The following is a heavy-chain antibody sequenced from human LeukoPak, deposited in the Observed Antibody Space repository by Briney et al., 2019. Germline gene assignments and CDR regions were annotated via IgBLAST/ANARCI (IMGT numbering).Heavy chain of an antibody. CDR2: INPSGGST. J-gene: IGHJ4*02. D-gene: IGHD2-21*02. Sequence: ASVKVSCKASGYTFTSYYMHWVRQAPGQGLEWMGIINPSGGSTSYAQKFQGRVTMTRDTSTSTVYMELSSLRSEDTAVYYCARSLHGPAYCGGDCGFDYWGQGTLVTVSS. CDR1: GYTFTSYY. V-gene: IGHV1-46*01. CDR3: ARSLHGPAYCGGDCGFDY.